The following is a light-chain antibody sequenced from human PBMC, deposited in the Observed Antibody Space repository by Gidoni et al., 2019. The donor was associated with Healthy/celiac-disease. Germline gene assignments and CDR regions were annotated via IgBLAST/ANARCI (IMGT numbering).Light chain of an antibody. CDR1: QSVSDNH. CDR2: AAS. V-gene: IGKV3-20*01. J-gene: IGKJ3*01. CDR3: QQFGNSPPFT. Sequence: EIVLTQSPDTLSLSPGERATLSCRASQSVSDNHLAWYQQRPGQAPRLLIYAASSRATGIPDRFSGSGTGTDFTLTISRLEPEDFAVYYCQQFGNSPPFTFGPGTRVDI.